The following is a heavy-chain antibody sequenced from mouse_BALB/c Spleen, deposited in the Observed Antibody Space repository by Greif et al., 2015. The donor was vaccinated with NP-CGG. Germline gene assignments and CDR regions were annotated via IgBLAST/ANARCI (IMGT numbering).Heavy chain of an antibody. CDR1: GYAFSSYW. D-gene: IGHD2-10*02. Sequence: QVQLQQSGAELVRPGSSVKISCKASGYAFSSYWMNWVKQRPGQGLEWIGQIYPGDGDTNYNGKFKGKATLTADKSSSTAYMQLSSLTSEDSAVYFCARTVYGNSYAMDYWGQGTSVTVSS. J-gene: IGHJ4*01. CDR3: ARTVYGNSYAMDY. CDR2: IYPGDGDT. V-gene: IGHV1-80*01.